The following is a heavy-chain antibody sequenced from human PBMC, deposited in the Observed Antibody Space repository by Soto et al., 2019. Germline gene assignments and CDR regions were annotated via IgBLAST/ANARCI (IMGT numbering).Heavy chain of an antibody. CDR2: ISGSGGST. V-gene: IGHV3-23*01. CDR3: AKETEDYGDYVVPHAFDI. CDR1: GFTFSSYA. J-gene: IGHJ3*02. D-gene: IGHD4-17*01. Sequence: EVQLLESGGGLVQPGGSLRLSCAASGFTFSSYAMSWVRQAPGKGLEWVSAISGSGGSTYYADSGKGRFTISRDNSKKTLYLQMNSLRGEDTAVYYCAKETEDYGDYVVPHAFDICGQGTMVTVSS.